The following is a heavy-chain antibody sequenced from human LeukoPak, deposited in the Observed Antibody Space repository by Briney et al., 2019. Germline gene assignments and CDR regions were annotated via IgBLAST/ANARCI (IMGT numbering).Heavy chain of an antibody. CDR1: GGSISSSSYY. CDR2: IYYSGST. V-gene: IGHV4-39*01. D-gene: IGHD6-19*01. CDR3: ARRRFVTVAGMIDY. J-gene: IGHJ4*02. Sequence: PSETPSLTCTVSGGSISSSSYYWGWIRQPPGKGLEWIGSIYYSGSTYYNPSLKSRVTISVDTSKNQFSLKLSSVTAADTAVYYCARRRFVTVAGMIDYGGQGTLVTVSS.